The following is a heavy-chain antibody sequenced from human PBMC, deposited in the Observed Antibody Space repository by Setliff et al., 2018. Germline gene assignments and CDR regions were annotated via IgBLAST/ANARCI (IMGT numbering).Heavy chain of an antibody. CDR2: INFNGGDT. CDR1: GYIFSDHF. CDR3: ARARHFGMDV. V-gene: IGHV1-2*02. Sequence: GASVKFPCKAPGYIFSDHFMHGVRQAPGKGLEWMGWINFNGGDTNYAQTFEGRLTLTRDTSIRTTYMELATLRFDDTAVYYCARARHFGMDVWGQGTTVTVSS. J-gene: IGHJ6*02.